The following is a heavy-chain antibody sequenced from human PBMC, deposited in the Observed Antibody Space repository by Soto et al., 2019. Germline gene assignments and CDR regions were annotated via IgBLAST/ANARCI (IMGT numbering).Heavy chain of an antibody. CDR2: INAGNGNT. D-gene: IGHD6-13*01. J-gene: IGHJ6*02. Sequence: ASVKVSCKDSAYTFTSYASHWVRQAPGQRLEWMGWINAGNGNTKYSQKFQGRVTITRDTSASTAYMELSSLRSEDTAVYYCARVGPGQQQLKNYYYGMDVWGQGTTVTVSS. CDR1: AYTFTSYA. V-gene: IGHV1-3*01. CDR3: ARVGPGQQQLKNYYYGMDV.